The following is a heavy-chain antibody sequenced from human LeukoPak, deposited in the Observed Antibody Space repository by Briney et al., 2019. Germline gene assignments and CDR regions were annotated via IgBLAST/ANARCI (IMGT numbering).Heavy chain of an antibody. CDR3: AKGFYYYGSGSYRYFEQ. V-gene: IGHV3-30*18. Sequence: GESLRLSCAASGFTFSTYGMHWVRQAPGKGLEWVAVVSYGSTDIYYVDSVKGRFTISRDDSKNTLYLQLNSLRVEDTAVYYCAKGFYYYGSGSYRYFEQWGQGTLVTVSS. CDR1: GFTFSTYG. J-gene: IGHJ4*02. D-gene: IGHD3-10*01. CDR2: VSYGSTDI.